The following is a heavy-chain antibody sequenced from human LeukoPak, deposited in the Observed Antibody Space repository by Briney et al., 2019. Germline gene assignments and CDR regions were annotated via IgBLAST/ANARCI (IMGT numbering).Heavy chain of an antibody. V-gene: IGHV3-23*01. D-gene: IGHD2-21*01. J-gene: IGHJ3*02. CDR2: ISASGGRT. Sequence: GGSLRLSCEGSGFTFNNYDMNWGRQAPGKGPEWVSGISASGGRTHYADSVKGRFTISRDSSKNTVFLQMNSLRVEDTALDYCGKDPNGDCVGAHDMWGQGTMVTVSS. CDR1: GFTFNNYD. CDR3: GKDPNGDCVGAHDM.